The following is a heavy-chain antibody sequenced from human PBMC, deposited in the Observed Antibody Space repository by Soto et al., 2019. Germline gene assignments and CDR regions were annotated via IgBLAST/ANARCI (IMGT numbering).Heavy chain of an antibody. CDR3: ARVLYATWSSFDY. Sequence: GGSLRLSCAASGFTFSSYAMSWVRQAPGKGLEWVSAISGSGGSTYYADSAKGRFTISRDNAKNSLYLHLNSLTAEDTAIYYCARVLYATWSSFDYWGQGTLVTVSS. CDR2: ISGSGGST. V-gene: IGHV3-23*01. J-gene: IGHJ4*02. CDR1: GFTFSSYA. D-gene: IGHD1-26*01.